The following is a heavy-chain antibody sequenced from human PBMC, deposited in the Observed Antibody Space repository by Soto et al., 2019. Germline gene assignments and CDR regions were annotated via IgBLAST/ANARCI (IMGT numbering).Heavy chain of an antibody. D-gene: IGHD4-17*01. CDR2: VYYSGTT. V-gene: IGHV4-61*01. CDR1: GGSVSDKTYY. Sequence: QVQLQESGPGLLKPSETLSLTCSVSGGSVSDKTYYWSWIRQPPGKRLEWIGYVYYSGTTNYNPSLPSRVTLSVDLSKNRFSLRLSSVTTADTALYYCARTTAVPNTLRSRYSFDYWGQGTLVTVSS. CDR3: ARTTAVPNTLRSRYSFDY. J-gene: IGHJ4*02.